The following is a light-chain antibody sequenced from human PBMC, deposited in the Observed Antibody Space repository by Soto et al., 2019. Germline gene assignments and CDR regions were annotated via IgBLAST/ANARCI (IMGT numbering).Light chain of an antibody. CDR3: QQYNNWPPWT. CDR1: QSVSSN. CDR2: GAS. Sequence: EIVMTQSPAALSVSPGERTTLSCRASQSVSSNLAWYQQKPGQAPRLVIYGASNRATGIPDRFSGSGSGTDFTLTISSLQSEDFAVYYCQQYNNWPPWTFGQGTKVDIK. J-gene: IGKJ1*01. V-gene: IGKV3D-15*01.